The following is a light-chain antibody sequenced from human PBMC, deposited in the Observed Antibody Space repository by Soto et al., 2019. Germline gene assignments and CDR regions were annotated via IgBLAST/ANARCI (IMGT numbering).Light chain of an antibody. CDR1: SSDVGGYNY. J-gene: IGLJ1*01. CDR3: SSYTSSSPYV. CDR2: EVR. Sequence: QSVLTQPASVSGSPGQSITISCTGTSSDVGGYNYVSWYQQHPGKAPKLMIYEVRNRPSGVSNRFPGSKSGNTASLTISGLQAEDEADYYCSSYTSSSPYVFGTGTKVTVL. V-gene: IGLV2-14*01.